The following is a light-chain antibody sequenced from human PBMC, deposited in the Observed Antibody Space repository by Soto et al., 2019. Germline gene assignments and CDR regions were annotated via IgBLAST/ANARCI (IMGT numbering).Light chain of an antibody. Sequence: LTQPASVSGSPGQSITISCTGTSSDFGNYNLVSWYQQHPGKVPKLILFEVNKRPSGVSGRFSGSKSGSTASLTISGLQAEDEADYYCCSFTSSNTHVFGTGTKVTVL. CDR1: SSDFGNYNL. CDR3: CSFTSSNTHV. V-gene: IGLV2-23*02. CDR2: EVN. J-gene: IGLJ1*01.